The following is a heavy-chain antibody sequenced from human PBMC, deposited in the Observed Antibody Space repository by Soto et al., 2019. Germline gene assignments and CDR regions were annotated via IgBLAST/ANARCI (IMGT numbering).Heavy chain of an antibody. CDR3: ARVIGGSGWYESFGS. CDR1: GGSFSSYA. V-gene: IGHV1-69*01. CDR2: IIPMFGTP. Sequence: QVQLMQSGAEVKKPGSSVKVSCKASGGSFSSYAINWVRQAPGQGLEWMGGIIPMFGTPNYAQKFQGRVTITADESTNTAYMELGSLRSEDTAVYYCARVIGGSGWYESFGSWGQGPLVTVSS. J-gene: IGHJ4*02. D-gene: IGHD6-19*01.